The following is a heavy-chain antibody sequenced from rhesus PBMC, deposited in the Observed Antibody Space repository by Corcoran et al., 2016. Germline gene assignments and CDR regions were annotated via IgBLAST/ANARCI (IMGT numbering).Heavy chain of an antibody. D-gene: IGHD6-25*01. V-gene: IGHV4S10*01. J-gene: IGHJ4*01. Sequence: QVQLQESGPGVVKPSETLSLTCAVSGGSISDSYRWSWIRQPPGKGLEWIGYIYGSSTSTNYTPSLKSRVTISKDTSKNQFSLKLSSVTAADTAVYYCARVWGGSWTCDYWGQGVLVTVSS. CDR3: ARVWGGSWTCDY. CDR2: IYGSSTST. CDR1: GGSISDSYR.